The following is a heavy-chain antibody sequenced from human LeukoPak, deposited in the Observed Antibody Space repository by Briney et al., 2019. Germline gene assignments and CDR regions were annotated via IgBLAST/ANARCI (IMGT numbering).Heavy chain of an antibody. V-gene: IGHV5-51*01. Sequence: GASLKISCKGSGYSFTNYWIGWVRQMPGKGLEWMGIIYPGDSDTRYSPSFQGQVTISADKSINTTYLQWSSLKASDTAMYYCARQRGMTTVAGDAFDIWGQGTMVTVSS. D-gene: IGHD4-17*01. CDR3: ARQRGMTTVAGDAFDI. CDR2: IYPGDSDT. J-gene: IGHJ3*02. CDR1: GYSFTNYW.